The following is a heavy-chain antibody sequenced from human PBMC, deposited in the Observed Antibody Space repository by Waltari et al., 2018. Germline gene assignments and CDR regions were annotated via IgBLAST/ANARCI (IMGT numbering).Heavy chain of an antibody. CDR3: ARGPLYYYKFPYYYYYYMDV. V-gene: IGHV4-34*01. D-gene: IGHD3-22*01. CDR1: GGSFSGYY. J-gene: IGHJ6*03. CDR2: INHSGST. Sequence: QVQLQQWGAGLLKPSETLSLTCAVYGGSFSGYYWSWIRQPPGKGLEWIGEINHSGSTNYNPSLKSRVTISGDTSKNQFSLKLSSVTAADTAVYYCARGPLYYYKFPYYYYYYMDVWGKGTTVTVSS.